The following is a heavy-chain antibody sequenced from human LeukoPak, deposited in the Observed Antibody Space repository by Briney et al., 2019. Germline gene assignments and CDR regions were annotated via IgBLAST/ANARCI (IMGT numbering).Heavy chain of an antibody. CDR3: ARDLVLKDVWFGEPSYWFDP. D-gene: IGHD3-10*01. Sequence: ASVKVSCKASGYTFTGYYMHWVRQAPGQGLEWMGWINPNSGGTNYAQKFQGRVTMTRDTSISTAYMELSRLRSDDTAVYYCARDLVLKDVWFGEPSYWFDPWGQGTLVTVSS. CDR1: GYTFTGYY. J-gene: IGHJ5*02. CDR2: INPNSGGT. V-gene: IGHV1-2*02.